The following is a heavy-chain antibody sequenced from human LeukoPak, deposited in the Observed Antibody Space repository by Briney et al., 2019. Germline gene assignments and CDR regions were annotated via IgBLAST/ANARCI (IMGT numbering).Heavy chain of an antibody. J-gene: IGHJ4*02. V-gene: IGHV1-18*01. Sequence: ASVKVSCKTSGYNFNRYTITWVRQAPGQGLEWMGWVSTSNSDTNYAEKFQGRVTMTTETVTKTAYMELRRLRSGDTAMYFCARVSDTSMVTPGFDSWGQGTLVTVSS. CDR1: GYNFNRYT. CDR2: VSTSNSDT. CDR3: ARVSDTSMVTPGFDS. D-gene: IGHD5-18*01.